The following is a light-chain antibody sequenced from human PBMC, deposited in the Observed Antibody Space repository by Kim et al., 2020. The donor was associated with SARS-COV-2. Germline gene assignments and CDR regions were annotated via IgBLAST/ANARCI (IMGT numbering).Light chain of an antibody. CDR3: QVWDSSSDHPV. CDR2: YDS. J-gene: IGLJ3*02. V-gene: IGLV3-21*04. CDR1: NIGSKS. Sequence: APGKTARITWGGNNIGSKSVHWYQQKPGQAPVLVIYYDSERPSGIPERFSGSNSGNTATLTISRVEAGDEADYYCQVWDSSSDHPVFGGGTQLTVL.